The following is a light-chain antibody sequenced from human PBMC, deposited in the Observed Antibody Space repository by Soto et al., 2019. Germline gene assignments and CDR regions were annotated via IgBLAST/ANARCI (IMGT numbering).Light chain of an antibody. CDR1: SSDVGGYNY. Sequence: QSALTQPASVSGSPGQSITISCTGTSSDVGGYNYVSWYQQHPGKAPKLIIYELINRPSGVSNRFSGSKSGNTASLTISGLQAEDEADYYCNSYTSKSTGVFGPGTKLTVL. J-gene: IGLJ1*01. CDR2: ELI. CDR3: NSYTSKSTGV. V-gene: IGLV2-14*01.